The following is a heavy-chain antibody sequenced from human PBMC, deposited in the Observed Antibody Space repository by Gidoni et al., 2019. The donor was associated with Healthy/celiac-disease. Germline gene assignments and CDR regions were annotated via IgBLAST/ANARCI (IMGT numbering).Heavy chain of an antibody. Sequence: EVQLVESGGGLVQPGGSLRLPCSASGFTCSCYAMHWVRQAPGKGLEYVSAISSNGGSTYYADSVKGRFTISRDNSKNTLYLQMSSLRAEDTAVYYCVKNSVAGSDYWGQGTLVTVSS. CDR1: GFTCSCYA. V-gene: IGHV3-64D*06. CDR2: ISSNGGST. D-gene: IGHD6-19*01. J-gene: IGHJ4*02. CDR3: VKNSVAGSDY.